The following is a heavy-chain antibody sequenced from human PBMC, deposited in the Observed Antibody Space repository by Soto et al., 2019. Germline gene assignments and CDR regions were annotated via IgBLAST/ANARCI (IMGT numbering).Heavy chain of an antibody. CDR2: ISYDGSNK. J-gene: IGHJ4*02. CDR3: AILPVMVYAPG. D-gene: IGHD2-8*01. CDR1: GFTFSSYG. Sequence: QPGGSLRLSCAASGFTFSSYGMHWVRQAPGKGLEWVAVISYDGSNKYYADSVKGRFTISRDNSKNTLYLQMNSLRAEDTAVYYCAILPVMVYAPGWGQGTLVTVSS. V-gene: IGHV3-30*03.